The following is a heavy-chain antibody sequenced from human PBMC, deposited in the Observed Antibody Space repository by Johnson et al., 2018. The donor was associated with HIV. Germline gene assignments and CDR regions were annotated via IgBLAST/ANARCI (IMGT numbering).Heavy chain of an antibody. Sequence: QVQLVESGGGLVEPGGSLRLSCAVSGFTFSSYWMSWVRQAPGKGLEWVAVISYDGSNKYYADSVKGRFTISRDNSKNTLYLQMNSLRAEDTAVYYCAPWTAIWGQGTMVTVSS. V-gene: IGHV3-30*03. CDR3: APWTAI. CDR1: GFTFSSYW. CDR2: ISYDGSNK. D-gene: IGHD3/OR15-3a*01. J-gene: IGHJ3*02.